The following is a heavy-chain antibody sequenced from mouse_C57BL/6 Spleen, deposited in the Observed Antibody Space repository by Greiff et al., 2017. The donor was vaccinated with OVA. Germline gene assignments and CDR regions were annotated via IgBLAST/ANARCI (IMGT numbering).Heavy chain of an antibody. CDR3: ARSGDGYPWFAY. CDR1: GYTFTSYW. Sequence: QVQLQQPGAELVKPGASVKLSCTASGYTFTSYWMHWVKQRPGQGLEWIGMLLPNSGSTNYNEKFKSKATLTVDKSSSTAYMQLSSLTSEDSAVYYCARSGDGYPWFAYWGQGTLVTVSA. V-gene: IGHV1-64*01. J-gene: IGHJ3*01. D-gene: IGHD2-3*01. CDR2: LLPNSGST.